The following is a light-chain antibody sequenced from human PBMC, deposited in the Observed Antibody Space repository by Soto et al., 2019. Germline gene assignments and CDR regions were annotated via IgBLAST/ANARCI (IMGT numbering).Light chain of an antibody. Sequence: DIQLTQSPSFLSPSIGESVTLTRRASQVISTSLAWYQQKPGEAPNLLIFGASTLQSGVPSRFSGSGSGTDFTLTISSLQPEDFATYYCQQSYSTLWTFGQGTKVDIK. CDR3: QQSYSTLWT. J-gene: IGKJ1*01. CDR2: GAS. CDR1: QVISTS. V-gene: IGKV1-39*01.